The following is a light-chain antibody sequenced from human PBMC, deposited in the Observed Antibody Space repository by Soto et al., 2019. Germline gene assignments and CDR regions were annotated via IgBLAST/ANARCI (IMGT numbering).Light chain of an antibody. CDR1: QSVSTF. Sequence: EVVLTQSPAILALSPGERATLSCRASQSVSTFLAWYQQKPGQAPRLLIYDAIHRATGIPARFSGSGSGIDFTLTITSLEPEDFAVYYCQQRYNWPPITFGQGTRLEIK. CDR2: DAI. CDR3: QQRYNWPPIT. V-gene: IGKV3-11*01. J-gene: IGKJ5*01.